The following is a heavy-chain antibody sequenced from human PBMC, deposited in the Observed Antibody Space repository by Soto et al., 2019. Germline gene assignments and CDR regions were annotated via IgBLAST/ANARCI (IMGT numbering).Heavy chain of an antibody. J-gene: IGHJ6*02. CDR3: AKPIIAVAGYYYYYGMDV. CDR2: ISYDGSNK. V-gene: IGHV3-30*18. D-gene: IGHD6-19*01. Sequence: PVGSLRLSCAASGFTFSSYGMHWVRQAPGKGLEWVAVISYDGSNKYYADSVKGRFTISRDNSKNTLYLQMNSLRAEDTAVYYCAKPIIAVAGYYYYYGMDVWGQGTTVTVSS. CDR1: GFTFSSYG.